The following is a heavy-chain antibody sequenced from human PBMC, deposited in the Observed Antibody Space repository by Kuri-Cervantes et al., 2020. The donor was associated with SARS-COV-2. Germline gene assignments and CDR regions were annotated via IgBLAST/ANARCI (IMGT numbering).Heavy chain of an antibody. J-gene: IGHJ4*02. CDR2: ISAYNGNT. D-gene: IGHD1-26*01. V-gene: IGHV1-18*01. Sequence: ASVKVSCKASGYTFTSYGIGWVRQAPGQGLEWMGWISAYNGNTNYAQKLQGRVTMTTDTSTSTAYMELRSLRSDDTAVYYCARDPSQSVGATFDYWGQGTLVTVSS. CDR1: GYTFTSYG. CDR3: ARDPSQSVGATFDY.